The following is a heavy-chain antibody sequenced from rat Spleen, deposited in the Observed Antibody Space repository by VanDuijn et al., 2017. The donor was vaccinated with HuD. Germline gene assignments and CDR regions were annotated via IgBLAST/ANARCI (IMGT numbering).Heavy chain of an antibody. CDR1: GFTFSNYY. D-gene: IGHD1-9*01. Sequence: EVQLVETGGGLVQPGRTLKLSCEASGFTFSNYYMAWVRQAPTKGLECVASFSYDGSSTYYRDSVKGRFTISRDNAKSSLYLQVDSLRSEDTAIYYCARPTTGIPFNYWGQGVMVTVSS. J-gene: IGHJ2*01. CDR2: FSYDGSST. CDR3: ARPTTGIPFNY. V-gene: IGHV5-20*01.